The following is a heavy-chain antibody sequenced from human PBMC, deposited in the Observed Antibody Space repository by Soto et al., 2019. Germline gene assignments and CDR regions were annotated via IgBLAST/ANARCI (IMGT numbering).Heavy chain of an antibody. J-gene: IGHJ4*02. V-gene: IGHV1-3*01. CDR2: INADSAYT. CDR3: ARDRFYGPGTFNYFDY. D-gene: IGHD3-10*01. Sequence: QVQLVQSGAEVKKPGASVTVSCKASGYTFTKYAMHWMRQAPGQRLEWMGWINADSAYTRYSQMFQDRITISRDTSASTAYMELSSLRSEDTAVYYCARDRFYGPGTFNYFDYWGQGSLVTVSS. CDR1: GYTFTKYA.